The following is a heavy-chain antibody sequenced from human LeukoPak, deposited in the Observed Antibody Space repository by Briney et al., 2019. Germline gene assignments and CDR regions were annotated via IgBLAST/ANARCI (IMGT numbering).Heavy chain of an antibody. CDR1: GGSISSSSYY. V-gene: IGHV4-39*07. CDR3: ARDNVDTATDAFDI. Sequence: SETLSLTCTVSGGSISSSSYYWGWIRQPPGKGLEWIGSIYYSGSTYYNPSLKSRITISVDTSKNQISLKLSSVTAADTAVYYCARDNVDTATDAFDIWGQGTMVTVSS. D-gene: IGHD5-18*01. CDR2: IYYSGST. J-gene: IGHJ3*02.